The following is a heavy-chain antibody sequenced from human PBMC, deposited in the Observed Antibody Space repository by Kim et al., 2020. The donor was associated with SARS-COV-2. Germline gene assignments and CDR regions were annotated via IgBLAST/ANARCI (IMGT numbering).Heavy chain of an antibody. D-gene: IGHD6-13*01. V-gene: IGHV1-69*13. CDR1: GGTFSSYA. J-gene: IGHJ4*02. CDR3: ARYSSSWSGGFDY. Sequence: SVKVSCKASGGTFSSYAISWVRQAPGQGLEWMGGIIPIFGTANYAQKFQGRVTITADESTSTAYMELSSLRSEDTAVYYCARYSSSWSGGFDYWGQGTLVTVSS. CDR2: IIPIFGTA.